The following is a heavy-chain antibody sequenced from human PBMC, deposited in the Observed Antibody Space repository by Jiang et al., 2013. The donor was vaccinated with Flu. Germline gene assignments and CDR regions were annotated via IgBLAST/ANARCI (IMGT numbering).Heavy chain of an antibody. J-gene: IGHJ2*01. CDR1: GGSISSSSYY. V-gene: IGHV4-39*01. D-gene: IGHD3-22*01. Sequence: TCTVSGGSISSSSYYWGWIRQPPGKGLEWIGSIYYTGSTYYNPSLMSRVTISVDTSKNQFSVRLSSVTAADTAVYYCARRAVVVVDKPHWYFDLWGRGTLVTVSS. CDR2: IYYTGST. CDR3: ARRAVVVVDKPHWYFDL.